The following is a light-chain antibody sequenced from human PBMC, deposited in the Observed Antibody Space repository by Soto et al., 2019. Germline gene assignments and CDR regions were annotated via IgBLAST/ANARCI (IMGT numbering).Light chain of an antibody. CDR1: TSNIGNNA. V-gene: IGLV1-36*01. Sequence: QSVLTQPPSVSEAPRQRVTISCFGSTSNIGNNAVNWYQQLPGKAPNLLIYHDDLLPSGVSDRFSGSKSGTSASLAISGLQSEDEADYYCATWDDSLNGHVLGGGTKLTVL. CDR3: ATWDDSLNGHV. J-gene: IGLJ3*02. CDR2: HDD.